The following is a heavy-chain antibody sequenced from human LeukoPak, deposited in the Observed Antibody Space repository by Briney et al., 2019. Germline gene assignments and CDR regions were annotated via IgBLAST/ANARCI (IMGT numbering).Heavy chain of an antibody. V-gene: IGHV3-30*02. Sequence: GGSLRLSCAASGFTFSSYGMHWGRQAPGKGLGWVTFIRYDGSNKYYADSVEGRFTISRDNSKNTLYLQMTSLRAEDTAVYYCAKGTGTLLGGYYYYYMDVWGKGTTVTVSS. CDR1: GFTFSSYG. CDR3: AKGTGTLLGGYYYYYMDV. J-gene: IGHJ6*03. D-gene: IGHD1-1*01. CDR2: IRYDGSNK.